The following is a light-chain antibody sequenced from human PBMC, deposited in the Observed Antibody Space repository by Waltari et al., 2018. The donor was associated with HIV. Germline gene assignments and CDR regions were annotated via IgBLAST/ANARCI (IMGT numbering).Light chain of an antibody. CDR3: SSYTSSSTLAV. CDR1: SSDVVCYNY. V-gene: IGLV2-14*01. J-gene: IGLJ2*01. CDR2: EVS. Sequence: QSALTQPASVSGSPGQSITISCTGTSSDVVCYNYVSWYQHHPGKAPKLLIYEVSNRPTGVSHRFSGSKSGNTASLIISGLQAEDEADYYCSSYTSSSTLAVFGGGTKLTVL.